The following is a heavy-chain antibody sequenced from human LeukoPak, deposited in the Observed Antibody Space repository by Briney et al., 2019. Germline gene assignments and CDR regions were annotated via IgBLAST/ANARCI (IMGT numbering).Heavy chain of an antibody. J-gene: IGHJ1*01. CDR3: ARGMSSVAAVGL. Sequence: PSETLSLTCAVSGFSINTAHYWGWVRQPPGEGLEWIGGISHSGNAYYNPSLKSRVTISLDASKNQFSLKATSLTAADTAVYYCARGMSSVAAVGLWGRGTLVTVSS. D-gene: IGHD6-13*01. V-gene: IGHV4-38-2*01. CDR2: ISHSGNA. CDR1: GFSINTAHY.